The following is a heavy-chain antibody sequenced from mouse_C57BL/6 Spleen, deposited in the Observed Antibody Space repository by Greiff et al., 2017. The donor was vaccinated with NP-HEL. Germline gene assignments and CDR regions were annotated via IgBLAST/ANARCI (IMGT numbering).Heavy chain of an antibody. V-gene: IGHV1-69*01. CDR3: ARSGGHFDY. CDR2: IDPSDSYT. J-gene: IGHJ2*01. D-gene: IGHD3-1*01. Sequence: VQLQQPGAELVMPGASVKLSCKASGYTFTSYWMHWVKQRPGQGLEWIGEIDPSDSYTNYNQKFKGKSTLTVDKSSSTAYMQLSSLTSEDSAVYYCARSGGHFDYWGQGTTLTVSS. CDR1: GYTFTSYW.